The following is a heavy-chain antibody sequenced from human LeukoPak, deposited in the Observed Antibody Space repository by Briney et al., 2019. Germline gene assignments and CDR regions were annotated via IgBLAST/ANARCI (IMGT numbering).Heavy chain of an antibody. CDR1: GGSFSGYY. V-gene: IGHV4-34*01. CDR3: ARHGDDYGD. CDR2: IYYSGST. J-gene: IGHJ4*02. D-gene: IGHD4-17*01. Sequence: PSETLSLTRAVYGGSFSGYYWSWIRQPPGKGLEWIGSIYYSGSTYYNPSLKSRVTISVDTSKNQFSLKLSSVTAADTAVYYCARHGDDYGDWGQGTLVTVSS.